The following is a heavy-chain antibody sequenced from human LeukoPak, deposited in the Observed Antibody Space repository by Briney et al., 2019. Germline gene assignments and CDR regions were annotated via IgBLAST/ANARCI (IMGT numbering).Heavy chain of an antibody. D-gene: IGHD2-15*01. J-gene: IGHJ4*02. CDR2: INPSGGST. CDR3: ARDTPPDY. CDR1: GYTFTSYY. V-gene: IGHV1-46*01. Sequence: ASVTVSCKASGYTFTSYYIHWVRQAPGEGLEWMGIINPSGGSTSYAQKFQGRVTMTRDMSTSTVYMELSSLRSEDTAVYYCARDTPPDYWGQGTLVTVSS.